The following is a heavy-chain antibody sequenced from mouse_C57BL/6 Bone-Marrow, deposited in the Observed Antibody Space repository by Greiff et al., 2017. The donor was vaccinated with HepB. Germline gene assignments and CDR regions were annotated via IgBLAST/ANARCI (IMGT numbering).Heavy chain of an antibody. CDR1: GYAFSSSW. V-gene: IGHV1-82*01. D-gene: IGHD3-2*02. CDR2: IYPGDGDT. CDR3: ARSVLRGRQLRLYYCDY. Sequence: QVQLKESGPELVKPGASVKISCKASGYAFSSSWLNWVKQRPGKGLEWIGRIYPGDGDTNYNGTFKGKATLTADKSSSTAYMQLSSLTSEDSAVYFCARSVLRGRQLRLYYCDYWGQGTTRTVSS. J-gene: IGHJ2*01.